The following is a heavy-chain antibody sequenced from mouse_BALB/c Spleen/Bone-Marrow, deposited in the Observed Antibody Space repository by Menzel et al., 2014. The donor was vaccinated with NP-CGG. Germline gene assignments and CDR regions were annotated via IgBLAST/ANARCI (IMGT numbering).Heavy chain of an antibody. V-gene: IGHV14-3*02. CDR1: GFNIKDTY. D-gene: IGHD2-2*01. CDR3: ASYVYGYYFDY. Sequence: EVQLQQSGAELVKPGASVKSSCTASGFNIKDTYIHWVKQRPEQGLEWIGRIDPANDNTKYDPKFQGKATITADTSSSTAYLQLSSLTSEDTAAYYYASYVYGYYFDYWGQGTTLTVSS. CDR2: IDPANDNT. J-gene: IGHJ2*01.